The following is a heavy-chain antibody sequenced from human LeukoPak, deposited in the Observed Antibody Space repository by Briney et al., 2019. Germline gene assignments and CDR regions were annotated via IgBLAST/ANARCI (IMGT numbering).Heavy chain of an antibody. Sequence: GGSLRLSCAASGFTFSSYGMHWVRQAPGKGLEWVAFIRYDGSNKYYADSVKGRFTISRDNSKNTLYLQMNSLRAEDTAVYYCARDTIVQQLELGYWGQGTLVTVSS. CDR1: GFTFSSYG. D-gene: IGHD6-13*01. CDR3: ARDTIVQQLELGY. CDR2: IRYDGSNK. V-gene: IGHV3-30*02. J-gene: IGHJ4*02.